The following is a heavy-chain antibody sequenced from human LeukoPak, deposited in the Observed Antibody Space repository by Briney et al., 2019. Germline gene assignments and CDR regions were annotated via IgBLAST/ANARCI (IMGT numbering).Heavy chain of an antibody. Sequence: GGSLRLSCASSGFTVSSNYMTWARQAPGKGLEWVSTIYSGGATYYAESVKGRFTISRDSSKNTLVLQMNSLRAEDTAVYYCGRDRAMYYYETSGYWGQGTLVTVSS. V-gene: IGHV3-66*01. CDR1: GFTVSSNY. CDR2: IYSGGAT. CDR3: GRDRAMYYYETSGY. D-gene: IGHD3-22*01. J-gene: IGHJ4*02.